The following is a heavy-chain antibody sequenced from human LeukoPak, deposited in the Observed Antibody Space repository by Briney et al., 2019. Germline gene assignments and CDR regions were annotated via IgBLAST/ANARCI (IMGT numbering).Heavy chain of an antibody. D-gene: IGHD2-15*01. CDR1: GGSFSGYY. J-gene: IGHJ4*02. CDR3: ARGIVVVVTAIFDY. V-gene: IGHV4-34*01. CDR2: INHSGSP. Sequence: SETLSLTCAVYGGSFSGYYWSWIRQPPGKGLEWIGEINHSGSPNYNPSLKSRVTISVDTSKDQFSLKLSSVTAADTAVYYCARGIVVVVTAIFDYWGQGTLVTVSS.